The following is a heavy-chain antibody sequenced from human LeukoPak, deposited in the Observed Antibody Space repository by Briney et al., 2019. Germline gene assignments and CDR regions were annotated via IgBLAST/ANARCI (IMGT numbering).Heavy chain of an antibody. J-gene: IGHJ4*02. CDR2: ISPSGDIT. Sequence: GGSLRLSCAASGFTFSNYGMSWVRQAPGKGLEWVSGISPSGDITYYTDSVRGRLSISRDNSKNTLYLQVNSLRAEDTAVYYCARESFAYYYDSSTYFDYWGQGTLVTVSS. CDR1: GFTFSNYG. V-gene: IGHV3-23*01. D-gene: IGHD3-22*01. CDR3: ARESFAYYYDSSTYFDY.